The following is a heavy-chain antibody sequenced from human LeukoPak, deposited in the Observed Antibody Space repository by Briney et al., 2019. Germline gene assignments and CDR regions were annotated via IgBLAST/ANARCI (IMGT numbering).Heavy chain of an antibody. V-gene: IGHV3-23*01. CDR2: MSSSDDGR. D-gene: IGHD2-8*02. CDR3: ATYRQVLLPFES. CDR1: GFSFSSYA. Sequence: GGSLRLSYATSGFSFSSYAMSWVRQAPGKGLEWVSAMSSSDDGRYYAASVRGRFTISRDTSKSTLSLQMNSLRAEDTAIYYCATYRQVLLPFESWGQGTLVTVSS. J-gene: IGHJ4*02.